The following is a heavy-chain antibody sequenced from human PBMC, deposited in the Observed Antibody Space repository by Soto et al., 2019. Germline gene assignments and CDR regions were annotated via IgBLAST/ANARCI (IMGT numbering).Heavy chain of an antibody. CDR3: ARVGSLVGAGTSDY. CDR1: GFTFSDYY. V-gene: IGHV3-11*01. D-gene: IGHD6-13*01. Sequence: QVQLVEFGGDLVKPGGSLRLSCAASGFTFSDYYMSWIRQAPGKGLEWVSYIRSEGKTEIYSDSVRGRFTISRDNARQSLYLQMSSLRAEDTAMYYCARVGSLVGAGTSDYWGHGTLVIVSS. J-gene: IGHJ4*01. CDR2: IRSEGKTE.